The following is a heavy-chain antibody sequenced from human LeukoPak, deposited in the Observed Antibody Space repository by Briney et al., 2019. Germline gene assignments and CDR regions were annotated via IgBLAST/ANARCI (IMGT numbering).Heavy chain of an antibody. CDR3: ARHPTVTTFYVHH. J-gene: IGHJ1*01. Sequence: SETLSLTCAVYGGSFSGHYWSWIRQPPGKGLEWIGEINHSGSTNYNPSLKGRVTISVDTSKNQFSLKLSSVTAADTAVYYCARHPTVTTFYVHHWGQGTLVTVSS. CDR2: INHSGST. CDR1: GGSFSGHY. D-gene: IGHD4-17*01. V-gene: IGHV4-34*01.